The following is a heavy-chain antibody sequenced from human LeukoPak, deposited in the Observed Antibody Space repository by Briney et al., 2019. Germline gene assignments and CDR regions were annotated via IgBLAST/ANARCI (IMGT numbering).Heavy chain of an antibody. CDR3: AVNLVGVVAATGGY. D-gene: IGHD2-15*01. J-gene: IGHJ4*02. CDR2: IYYSGST. CDR1: GGSISSSSYY. Sequence: SETLSLTCTVSGGSISSSSYYWGWIRQPPGTGLEWIGYIYYSGSTYYNPSLKSRVTISVDTSKNQFSLKLSSVTAADTAVYYCAVNLVGVVAATGGYWGQGTLVTVSS. V-gene: IGHV4-39*07.